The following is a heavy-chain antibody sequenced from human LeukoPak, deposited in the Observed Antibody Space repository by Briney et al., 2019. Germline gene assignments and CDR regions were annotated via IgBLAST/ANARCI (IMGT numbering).Heavy chain of an antibody. CDR2: IIPIFGTA. V-gene: IGHV1-69*05. J-gene: IGHJ5*02. Sequence: SVKVSCEASGGTFSSYAISWVRQAPGQGLEWMGGIIPIFGTANYAQKFQGRVTITTDESTSTAYMELSSLRSEDTAVYYCANWKGHYDFWSGGVGWFDPWGQGTLVTVSS. D-gene: IGHD3-3*01. CDR1: GGTFSSYA. CDR3: ANWKGHYDFWSGGVGWFDP.